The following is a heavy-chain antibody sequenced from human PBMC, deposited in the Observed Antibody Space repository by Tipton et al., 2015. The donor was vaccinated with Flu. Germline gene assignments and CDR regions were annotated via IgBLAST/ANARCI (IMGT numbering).Heavy chain of an antibody. V-gene: IGHV3-7*03. J-gene: IGHJ6*04. CDR3: VRGMDV. Sequence: SLRLSCVTSGFTFSTYWMHWVRQAPGKGLEWVANINQDGSEIYYVDSVKGRFTISRDNAKNSLYLQMNSLTAADTAVYYCVRGMDVWGKGTTVTVSS. CDR1: GFTFSTYW. CDR2: INQDGSEI.